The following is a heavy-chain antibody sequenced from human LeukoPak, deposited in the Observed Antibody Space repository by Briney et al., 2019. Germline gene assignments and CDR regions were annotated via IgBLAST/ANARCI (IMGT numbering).Heavy chain of an antibody. CDR2: IKSKGDGGTS. D-gene: IGHD3-16*01. V-gene: IGHV3-15*01. Sequence: SGESLTLSCAASGPIFSKDWMSWDRQAPGKGLEWVGGIKSKGDGGTSTDATRVRGRFTISSDDSKITLDLQINSLRTEGTALYYCPTYYDRDAFDIWGQGTM. CDR1: GPIFSKDW. J-gene: IGHJ3*02. CDR3: PTYYDRDAFDI.